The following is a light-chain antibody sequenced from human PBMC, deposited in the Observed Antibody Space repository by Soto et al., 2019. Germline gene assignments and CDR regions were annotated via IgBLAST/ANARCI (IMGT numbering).Light chain of an antibody. CDR3: SSYTSRSTLV. J-gene: IGLJ2*01. CDR1: SSDVGGYNY. V-gene: IGLV2-14*01. CDR2: DVS. Sequence: SALTQPASVSGSPGQSITISCTGTSSDVGGYNYVSWYQQHPGKAPKLMIYDVSNRPSGVSNRFSGSKSGNTASLTISGLQDEDEADYYCSSYTSRSTLVFGGGTKLTVL.